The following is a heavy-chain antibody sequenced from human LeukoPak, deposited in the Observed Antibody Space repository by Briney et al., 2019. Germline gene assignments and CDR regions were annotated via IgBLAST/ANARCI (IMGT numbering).Heavy chain of an antibody. D-gene: IGHD1-26*01. J-gene: IGHJ4*02. CDR3: ATDPSWRSGSGTLDY. CDR1: GYTLTELS. V-gene: IGHV1-24*01. Sequence: GASVKVSCKVSGYTLTELSMHWVRQAPGKGLEWMGGFDPEEGETIYAQKFQGRVTMTEDTSTDTAYMELSSLRSEDTAVYYCATDPSWRSGSGTLDYWGQGTLVTVSS. CDR2: FDPEEGET.